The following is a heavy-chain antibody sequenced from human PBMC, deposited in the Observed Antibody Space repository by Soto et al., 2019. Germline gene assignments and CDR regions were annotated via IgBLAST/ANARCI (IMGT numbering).Heavy chain of an antibody. J-gene: IGHJ4*02. CDR2: IGTTGDT. V-gene: IGHV3-13*04. Sequence: GGSLRLSCSASGFTFSSYDMHWVRQGTGKGLEWVSAIGTTGDTYYAGSVKGRFTISRENAKNSLYLQMNSLRAGDTAIYFCARAIGPTLFDYWSQGTLVTVSS. CDR3: ARAIGPTLFDY. CDR1: GFTFSSYD. D-gene: IGHD3-22*01.